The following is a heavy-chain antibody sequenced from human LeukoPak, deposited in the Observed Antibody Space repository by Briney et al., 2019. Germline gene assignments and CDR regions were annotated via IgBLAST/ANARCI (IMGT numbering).Heavy chain of an antibody. Sequence: SETLSLTCTVSGGSISSSSYYWGWIRQPPGKGLEWIGSIYYSGSTYYNPSLKSRVTISVDTSKNQFSLKLSSVTAADTAVYYCARHLLPSSRVVNCFDTSAQGTLVTVSS. CDR3: ARHLLPSSRVVNCFDT. V-gene: IGHV4-39*01. CDR1: GGSISSSSYY. CDR2: IYYSGST. J-gene: IGHJ5*02. D-gene: IGHD2-2*01.